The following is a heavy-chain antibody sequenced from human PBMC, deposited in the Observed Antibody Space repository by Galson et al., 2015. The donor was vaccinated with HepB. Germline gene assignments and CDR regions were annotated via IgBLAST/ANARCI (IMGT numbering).Heavy chain of an antibody. D-gene: IGHD3/OR15-3a*01. CDR1: GFTFRNYV. Sequence: SLRLSCAASGFTFRNYVMTWVRQAPGKGLEWVSSLSSSGGGTYYADSVKGRFTISRHNSKNTLYLQMNSLRAEDTAVYYCATHRRGTGYYLYWGQGTLVTVSS. CDR2: LSSSGGGT. J-gene: IGHJ4*02. CDR3: ATHRRGTGYYLY. V-gene: IGHV3-23*01.